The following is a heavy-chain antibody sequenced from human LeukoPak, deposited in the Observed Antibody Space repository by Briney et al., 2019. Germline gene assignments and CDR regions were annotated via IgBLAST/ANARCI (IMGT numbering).Heavy chain of an antibody. J-gene: IGHJ4*02. CDR3: AILSGGEEAY. Sequence: PSETLSLTCTVSGGSINTYYWSWIRQPPGKGLEWVGYIYSSGSTNYNPSLKSRVTISIDTSKNQFSLKLSSVTPADTAMYYCAILSGGEEAYWGQGILVTVSS. D-gene: IGHD2-21*01. CDR2: IYSSGST. CDR1: GGSINTYY. V-gene: IGHV4-59*01.